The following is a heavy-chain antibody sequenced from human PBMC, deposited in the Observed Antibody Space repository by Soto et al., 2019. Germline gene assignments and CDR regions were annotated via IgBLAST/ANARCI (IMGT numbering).Heavy chain of an antibody. Sequence: SGPTLVNPTQTLTLTCTFSGFSLSTSGMCVSGIRQPPGKALEWLALIDWDDDKYYSTSLKTRLTISKDTPKNQVVPTMTNMDPVDTATSYCARMGATNAFDTWGQGTMVTVSS. J-gene: IGHJ3*02. CDR2: IDWDDDK. CDR1: GFSLSTSGMC. V-gene: IGHV2-70*01. CDR3: ARMGATNAFDT. D-gene: IGHD1-26*01.